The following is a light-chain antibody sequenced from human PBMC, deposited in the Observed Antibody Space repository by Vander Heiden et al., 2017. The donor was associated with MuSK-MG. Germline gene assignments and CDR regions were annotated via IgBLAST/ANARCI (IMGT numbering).Light chain of an antibody. CDR1: QSVSST. CDR3: QQDYNWPQT. Sequence: EIVMTQSPATLSVSPGERATISCRASQSVSSTLAWYQQKPGQAPRLLIYGASTSVTGIPARSRGSGSGTEFTLSISILQSEDFAVYYCQQDYNWPQTFGQGTKVEIK. V-gene: IGKV3-15*01. CDR2: GAS. J-gene: IGKJ1*01.